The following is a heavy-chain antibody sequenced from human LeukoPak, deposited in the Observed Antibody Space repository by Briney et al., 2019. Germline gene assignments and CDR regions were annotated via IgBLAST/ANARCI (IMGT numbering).Heavy chain of an antibody. CDR2: IYYSGGT. Sequence: PSETLSLTCTVSGGSISSHYWSWIRQPPGKGLEWIGYIYYSGGTNYNPSLKSRVTISVDTSKNQFSLKLSSVTAADTAVYYCARDGGGSQNWGQETLVTVSS. V-gene: IGHV4-59*11. J-gene: IGHJ4*02. CDR3: ARDGGGSQN. CDR1: GGSISSHY. D-gene: IGHD1-26*01.